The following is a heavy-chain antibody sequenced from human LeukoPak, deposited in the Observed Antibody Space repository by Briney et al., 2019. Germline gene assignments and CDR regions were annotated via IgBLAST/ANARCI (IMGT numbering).Heavy chain of an antibody. V-gene: IGHV4-59*01. Sequence: SETLSLTCTVSGGSISSYYWSWIRQPPGKGLEWIGYIYYSGYTNYNPSLKSRVTISVDTSKNQFSLKLSSVTASDTAVYYCARTTMVRGTYYMDVWGKGTTVTISS. CDR3: ARTTMVRGTYYMDV. CDR1: GGSISSYY. CDR2: IYYSGYT. J-gene: IGHJ6*03. D-gene: IGHD3-10*01.